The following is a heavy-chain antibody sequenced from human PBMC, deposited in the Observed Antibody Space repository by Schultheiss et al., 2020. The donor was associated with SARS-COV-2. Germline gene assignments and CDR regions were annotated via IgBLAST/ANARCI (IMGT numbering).Heavy chain of an antibody. CDR2: ISWNSGSI. CDR1: GFTFDDYA. CDR3: ASNSYATTYYFDY. Sequence: GGSLRLSCAASGFTFDDYAMHWVRQAPGKGLEWVSGISWNSGSIGYADSVKGRFTISRDNAKNSLYLQMNSLRAEDTAVYYCASNSYATTYYFDYWGQGTLVTVSS. D-gene: IGHD5-18*01. J-gene: IGHJ4*02. V-gene: IGHV3-9*01.